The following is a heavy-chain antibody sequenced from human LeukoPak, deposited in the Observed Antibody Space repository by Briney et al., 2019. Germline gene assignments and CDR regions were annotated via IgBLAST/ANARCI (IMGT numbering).Heavy chain of an antibody. V-gene: IGHV4-30-2*01. CDR1: GGSISSGGYY. CDR3: ARRRKRSRYYDSSGYPPNNWFDP. J-gene: IGHJ5*02. D-gene: IGHD3-22*01. CDR2: IYHSGST. Sequence: SETLSLTCTVSGGSISSGGYYWSWIRQPPGKGLEWIGYIYHSGSTYYNPSLKSRVTISVDRSKNQFSLKLSSVTAADTAVYYCARRRKRSRYYDSSGYPPNNWFDPWGQGTLVTVSS.